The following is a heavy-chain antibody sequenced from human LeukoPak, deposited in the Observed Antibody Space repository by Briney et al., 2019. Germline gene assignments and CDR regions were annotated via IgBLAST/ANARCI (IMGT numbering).Heavy chain of an antibody. Sequence: GGTLRLSRTLSEFTFSSYSMSSVPHAPRRGLECVASIYRGDTYIYYAESMKGRFTISRDDAKSSLYLQMNSLRAEDTAVYYCVILRRNSDSSGYSYYYDYWGQGILVTVSS. CDR1: EFTFSSYS. D-gene: IGHD3-22*01. CDR2: IYRGDTYI. CDR3: VILRRNSDSSGYSYYYDY. J-gene: IGHJ4*02. V-gene: IGHV3-21*01.